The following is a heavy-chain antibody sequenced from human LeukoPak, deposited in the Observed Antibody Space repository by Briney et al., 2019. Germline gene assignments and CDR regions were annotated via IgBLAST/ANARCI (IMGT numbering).Heavy chain of an antibody. CDR3: ARDMVVAAYGMDV. D-gene: IGHD5-12*01. CDR1: GFTVRSNY. Sequence: GGSPRLSCIASGFTVRSNYMSWVRQAPGQGLEWVSVIYSGGSTYYADSVKGRFTISRDDSENTLHLQMNNLRAEDTAVYYCARDMVVAAYGMDVWGQGTTVIVSS. CDR2: IYSGGST. J-gene: IGHJ6*02. V-gene: IGHV3-53*01.